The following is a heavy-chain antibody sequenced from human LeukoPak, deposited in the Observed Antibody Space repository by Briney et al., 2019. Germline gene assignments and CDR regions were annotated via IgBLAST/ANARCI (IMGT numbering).Heavy chain of an antibody. Sequence: PGGSLRLSCAASGFIFGGYWMSWVRQAPEKGLEWVAMIKQDGSETHYVDSVKGRFTISRDNAKSSLYLQMDSLRAEDTAVYYCARDILRVGVTLYFDYWGQGNLVTVSS. CDR1: GFIFGGYW. J-gene: IGHJ4*02. CDR3: ARDILRVGVTLYFDY. CDR2: IKQDGSET. D-gene: IGHD1-26*01. V-gene: IGHV3-7*01.